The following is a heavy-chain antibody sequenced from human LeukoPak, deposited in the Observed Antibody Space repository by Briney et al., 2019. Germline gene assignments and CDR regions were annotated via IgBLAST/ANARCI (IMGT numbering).Heavy chain of an antibody. D-gene: IGHD4-17*01. J-gene: IGHJ4*02. CDR1: GGTFGNYA. CDR3: ARGQLLSPYGDYEAPSSFGY. V-gene: IGHV1-69*13. Sequence: GASVKVSCKASGGTFGNYAISWVRQAPGQGLEWMGGIIPIFGTLNYAQKFQGRVTITADESTSTVYMELSSLKSEDTAVYYCARGQLLSPYGDYEAPSSFGYWGQGTLVTVSS. CDR2: IIPIFGTL.